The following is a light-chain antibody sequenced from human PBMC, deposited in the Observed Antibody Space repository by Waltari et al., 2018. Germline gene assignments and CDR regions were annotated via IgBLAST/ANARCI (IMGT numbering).Light chain of an antibody. Sequence: DIQMTQSPSTLSASVGDRVTIPCRASQNIESWVAWYQQRPGKRPKLLIYETSTLEVGVPSRFIGSRSGTDFTLTISSLQPDDFSTYFCQRYDSFPLSFGGGTKVEIE. CDR2: ETS. V-gene: IGKV1-5*03. CDR3: QRYDSFPLS. CDR1: QNIESW. J-gene: IGKJ4*01.